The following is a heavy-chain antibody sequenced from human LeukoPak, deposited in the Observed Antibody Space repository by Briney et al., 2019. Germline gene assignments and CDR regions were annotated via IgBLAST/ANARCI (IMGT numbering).Heavy chain of an antibody. D-gene: IGHD3-3*01. CDR2: ISYDGSNK. J-gene: IGHJ6*03. Sequence: GGSLRLSCAASGFTFSSYAMHWVRQAPGKGLEWVAVISYDGSNKYYADSVKGRFTISRDNSKNTLYLQMNSLRAEDTAVYYCARDYYSGFGVVPGVGYMDVWGKGTTVTVSS. CDR1: GFTFSSYA. CDR3: ARDYYSGFGVVPGVGYMDV. V-gene: IGHV3-30-3*01.